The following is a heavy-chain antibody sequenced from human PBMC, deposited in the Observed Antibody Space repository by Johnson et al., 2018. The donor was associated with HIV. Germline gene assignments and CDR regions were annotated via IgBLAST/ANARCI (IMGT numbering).Heavy chain of an antibody. CDR2: ISNDGSNK. CDR3: AREGSSCYYDAFDI. J-gene: IGHJ3*02. Sequence: QVQLVESGGGVVQPGRSLRLSCAASGFTFSSYAMHWVRQAPGKGLEWVAVISNDGSNKYYADSAKGRFTISRDNSKNTLYLQMNSLRAEDTAVYYCAREGSSCYYDAFDIWGQGTMVSVSS. D-gene: IGHD3-22*01. CDR1: GFTFSSYA. V-gene: IGHV3-30*04.